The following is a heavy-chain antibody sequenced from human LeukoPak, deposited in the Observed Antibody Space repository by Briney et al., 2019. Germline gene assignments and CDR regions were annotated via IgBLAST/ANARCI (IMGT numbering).Heavy chain of an antibody. D-gene: IGHD6-19*01. CDR3: VREAAVAGDY. Sequence: GGSLRLSCAASGFTFSDYSMNWVRQASGKGLEWVSSISRNSRHVYYGGSVWGRFTISRDDARNSLFLEMNSLRGEDMAVYYCVREAAVAGDYWGQGTLVTVSS. V-gene: IGHV3-21*01. J-gene: IGHJ4*02. CDR1: GFTFSDYS. CDR2: ISRNSRHV.